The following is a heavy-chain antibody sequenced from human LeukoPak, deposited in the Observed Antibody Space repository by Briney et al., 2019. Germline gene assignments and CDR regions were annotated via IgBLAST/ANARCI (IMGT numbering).Heavy chain of an antibody. V-gene: IGHV1-69*13. Sequence: VASVKVSCKASGGTFSSYAISWVRQAPGQGLEWMGGIIPIFGTANYAQKFQGRVTITADESTSTAYMELSSLRSEDTAVYYCARELSTMIPSLKRDAFDIWGQGTMVTVSS. CDR3: ARELSTMIPSLKRDAFDI. CDR1: GGTFSSYA. J-gene: IGHJ3*02. D-gene: IGHD3-22*01. CDR2: IIPIFGTA.